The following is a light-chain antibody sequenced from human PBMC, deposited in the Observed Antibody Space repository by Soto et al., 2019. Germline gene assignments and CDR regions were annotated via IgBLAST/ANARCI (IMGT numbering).Light chain of an antibody. CDR1: SSNIGAGYD. V-gene: IGLV1-40*01. J-gene: IGLJ2*01. Sequence: QSALTQPPSVSGAPGQRVTISCTGSSSNIGAGYDVHWYQQLPGTAPKLLIYGNSNRPSGVPDRFSGSKSGTLASLAITGLQAEDEADYYCQSYDSSLSVVFGGGTKVTVL. CDR2: GNS. CDR3: QSYDSSLSVV.